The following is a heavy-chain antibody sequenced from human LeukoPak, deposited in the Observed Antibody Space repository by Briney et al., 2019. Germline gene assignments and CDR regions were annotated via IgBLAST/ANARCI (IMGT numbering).Heavy chain of an antibody. CDR2: IIPIFGTA. V-gene: IGHV1-69*01. Sequence: SVKVSCKASGGTFSSYAISWVRQAPGQGLEWMGGIIPIFGTANYAQKFQGRVTITADETTSTAYMELSSLRSEDTAVYYCARGGCSGGSCYSGAFDIWGQGTMVTVSS. D-gene: IGHD2-15*01. CDR1: GGTFSSYA. J-gene: IGHJ3*02. CDR3: ARGGCSGGSCYSGAFDI.